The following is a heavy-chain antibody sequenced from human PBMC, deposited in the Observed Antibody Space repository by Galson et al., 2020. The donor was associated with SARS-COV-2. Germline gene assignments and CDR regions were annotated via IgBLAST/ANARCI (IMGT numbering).Heavy chain of an antibody. CDR3: ARIISVGIFGVVNWFDP. D-gene: IGHD3-3*01. CDR1: GGSISSGGYY. CDR2: IYYSGST. V-gene: IGHV4-31*03. Sequence: SQTLSLTCTVSGGSISSGGYYWSWIRQHPGKGLEWIGYIYYSGSTYYNPSLKSRVTISVDTSKNQFSLKLSSVTAADPAVYYCARIISVGIFGVVNWFDPWGQGTLVTVSS. J-gene: IGHJ5*02.